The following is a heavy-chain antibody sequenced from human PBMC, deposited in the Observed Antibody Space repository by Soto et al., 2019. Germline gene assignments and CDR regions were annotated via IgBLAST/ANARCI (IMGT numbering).Heavy chain of an antibody. D-gene: IGHD3-22*01. CDR2: ISAYNGNT. J-gene: IGHJ3*02. Sequence: ASVKVSCKASGYTFTSYGISWVRQAPGQGLEWMGWISAYNGNTNYAQKLQGRVTMTTDTSTSTAYMELRGLRSDDTAVYYCARRDYYDSSGYYWIMWAFDIWGQGTMVTVSS. CDR3: ARRDYYDSSGYYWIMWAFDI. CDR1: GYTFTSYG. V-gene: IGHV1-18*04.